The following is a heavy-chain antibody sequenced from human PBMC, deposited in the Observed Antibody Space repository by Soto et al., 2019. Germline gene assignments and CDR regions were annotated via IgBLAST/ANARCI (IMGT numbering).Heavy chain of an antibody. CDR2: ISAYNGNT. CDR1: GYTFTSYG. V-gene: IGHV1-18*01. Sequence: GASVKVSCKASGYTFTSYGISWVRQAPGQGLEWMGWISAYNGNTNYAQKLQGRVTMTTDTSTSTAYMELRSLRSDDTAVYYCARGRYFDWLTGSEYWFAPWGQGTGVTVSS. D-gene: IGHD3-9*01. J-gene: IGHJ5*02. CDR3: ARGRYFDWLTGSEYWFAP.